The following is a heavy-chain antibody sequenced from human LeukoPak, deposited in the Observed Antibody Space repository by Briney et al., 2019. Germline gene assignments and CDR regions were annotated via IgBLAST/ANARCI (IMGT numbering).Heavy chain of an antibody. CDR3: ARDQYCSSFACSFDY. Sequence: SQTLSLTCAISGDSVSSNSVAWNWIRQSPSRGLEWLGRTYCRSQWYNEYAVSVRGRITINPDTSKNQFSLHLNSVTPEDTAVYYCARDQYCSSFACSFDYWGQGTLVTVSS. V-gene: IGHV6-1*01. J-gene: IGHJ4*02. CDR2: TYCRSQWYN. D-gene: IGHD2-2*01. CDR1: GDSVSSNSVA.